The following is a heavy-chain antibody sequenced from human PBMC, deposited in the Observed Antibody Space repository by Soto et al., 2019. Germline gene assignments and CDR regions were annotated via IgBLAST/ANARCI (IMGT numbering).Heavy chain of an antibody. Sequence: GESLKISCKGSGYSFAGYWITWVRQKPGKGLEWMGRIDPSDSQTYYSPSFRGHVTISVTKSITTVFLQWSSLRASDTAMYYCARQIYDSDTGPNFQYYFDSWGQGTPVPGSS. J-gene: IGHJ4*02. CDR2: IDPSDSQT. D-gene: IGHD3-22*01. V-gene: IGHV5-10-1*01. CDR3: ARQIYDSDTGPNFQYYFDS. CDR1: GYSFAGYW.